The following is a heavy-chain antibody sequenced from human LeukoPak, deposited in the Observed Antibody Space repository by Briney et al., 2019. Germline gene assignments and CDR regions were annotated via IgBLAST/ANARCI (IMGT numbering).Heavy chain of an antibody. V-gene: IGHV5-51*01. Sequence: KYGESLKISCKGSGYSFTSYWIGWVRQMPGKGLEWMGIIYPGDSDTRYSPSFQGQVTISADKSISTAYLQWSSLKASDTAMYYRGRVAYCRGGSGSPGGGGFYWGQGTLVTVSS. J-gene: IGHJ4*02. D-gene: IGHD2-15*01. CDR2: IYPGDSDT. CDR1: GYSFTSYW. CDR3: GRVAYCRGGSGSPGGGGFY.